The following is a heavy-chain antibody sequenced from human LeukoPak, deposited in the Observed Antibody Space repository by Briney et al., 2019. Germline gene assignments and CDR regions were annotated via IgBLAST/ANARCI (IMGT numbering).Heavy chain of an antibody. D-gene: IGHD1-1*01. CDR1: GGSISSYY. CDR2: IYYSGST. CDR3: ASRVGKNWYVYYFDY. V-gene: IGHV4-59*01. Sequence: PSETLSLTCTVSGGSISSYYWSWIRQPPGKGLEWIGYIYYSGSTNYNPSLKSRVTISVDTSKNQFSLKLSSVTAADTPVYYCASRVGKNWYVYYFDYWGQGTLVTVSS. J-gene: IGHJ4*02.